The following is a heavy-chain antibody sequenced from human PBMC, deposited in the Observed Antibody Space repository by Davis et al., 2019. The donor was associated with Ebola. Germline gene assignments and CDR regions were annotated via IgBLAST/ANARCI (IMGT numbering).Heavy chain of an antibody. V-gene: IGHV4-39*01. D-gene: IGHD2-15*01. CDR2: IYYSGST. CDR1: GGSISSSSYY. Sequence: GSLRLSCTVSGGSISSSSYYWGWIRQPPGKGLEWIGSIYYSGSTYYNPSLKSRVTISVDTSKNQFSLKLSSVTAADTAVYYCVGVDYYYYGMDVWGKGTTVTVSS. CDR3: VGVDYYYYGMDV. J-gene: IGHJ6*04.